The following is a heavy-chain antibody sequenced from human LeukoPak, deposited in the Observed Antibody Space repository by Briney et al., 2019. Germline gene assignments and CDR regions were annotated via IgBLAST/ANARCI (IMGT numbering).Heavy chain of an antibody. D-gene: IGHD6-6*01. J-gene: IGHJ4*02. Sequence: EASLKVSCKASGYTFTSYDMNWVRQATGQGLEWMGCMNPNSGNTGYAQKFQGRVTITRNTSISTAYMELSSLRSEDTAVYYCARVDLYSSSSGVDYWGQGTLVTVSS. V-gene: IGHV1-8*03. CDR2: MNPNSGNT. CDR3: ARVDLYSSSSGVDY. CDR1: GYTFTSYD.